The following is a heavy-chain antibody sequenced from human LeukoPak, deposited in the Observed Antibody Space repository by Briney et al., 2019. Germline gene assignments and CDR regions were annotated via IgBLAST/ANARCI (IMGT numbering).Heavy chain of an antibody. CDR1: GFTFSSYA. Sequence: GGSLRLSCAASGFTFSSYAMHWVRQAPGKGLEWVAVISYDGSNKYYADSVKGRFTISRDNSKNTLYLQMNSLRAEDTAVYYCARDRGVVVAATEFDYWGQGTLVTACS. CDR2: ISYDGSNK. CDR3: ARDRGVVVAATEFDY. D-gene: IGHD2-15*01. J-gene: IGHJ4*02. V-gene: IGHV3-30*04.